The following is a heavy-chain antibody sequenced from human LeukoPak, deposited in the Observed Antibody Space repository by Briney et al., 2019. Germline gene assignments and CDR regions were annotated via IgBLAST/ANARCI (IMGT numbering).Heavy chain of an antibody. CDR3: AREPSIAVAAPYLDY. Sequence: GGSLRLSCAASGFTFSSYSMNWVRQAPGKGLEWVSSISSSSSYIYYADSVKGRFTISRDNAKNSLYLQMSSLRAEDTAVYYCAREPSIAVAAPYLDYWGQGTLVTVSS. J-gene: IGHJ4*02. D-gene: IGHD6-19*01. V-gene: IGHV3-21*01. CDR1: GFTFSSYS. CDR2: ISSSSSYI.